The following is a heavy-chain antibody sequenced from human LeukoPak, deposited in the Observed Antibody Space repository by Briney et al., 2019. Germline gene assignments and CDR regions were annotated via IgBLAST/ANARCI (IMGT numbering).Heavy chain of an antibody. V-gene: IGHV3-23*01. CDR1: GFTFSSYA. CDR3: AKVRWGGSYRFES. D-gene: IGHD3-16*01. J-gene: IGHJ4*02. Sequence: PGGSLRLSCAASGFTFSSYAMSWVRQAPGKGLEWVSLISTIGATIYYADSVKGRFTISRDNSKNTLYLQINSLRAEDTAIFYCAKVRWGGSYRFESWGQGTLVTVSS. CDR2: ISTIGATI.